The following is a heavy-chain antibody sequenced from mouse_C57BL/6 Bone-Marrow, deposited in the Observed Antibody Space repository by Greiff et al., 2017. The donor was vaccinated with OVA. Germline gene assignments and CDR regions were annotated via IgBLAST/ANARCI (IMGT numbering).Heavy chain of an antibody. CDR2: IGPGSGRT. V-gene: IGHV1-77*01. CDR1: GYTFPDYY. Sequence: QVQLQQSGAELVKPGASVKISCKASGYTFPDYYINWVKQRPGQGLEWIGKIGPGSGRTYSNEKFKGQATLTADQYSSTAYMQLSSQTSEDSAVYFCAREAAGLAYWGQGTLVTVSA. D-gene: IGHD3-2*02. CDR3: AREAAGLAY. J-gene: IGHJ3*01.